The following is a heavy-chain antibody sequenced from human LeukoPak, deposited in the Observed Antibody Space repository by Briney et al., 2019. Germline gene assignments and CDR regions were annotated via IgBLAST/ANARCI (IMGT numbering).Heavy chain of an antibody. D-gene: IGHD6-13*01. V-gene: IGHV3-23*01. CDR3: ARDRRYSSSWYFWFDP. Sequence: GGSLRLSCAASGFTFSSYAMSWVRQAPGKGLEWVSAISGSGGSTYYADSVKGRFTISRDNSKNTLYLQMNSLRAEDTAVYYCARDRRYSSSWYFWFDPWGQGTLVTVSS. CDR1: GFTFSSYA. CDR2: ISGSGGST. J-gene: IGHJ5*02.